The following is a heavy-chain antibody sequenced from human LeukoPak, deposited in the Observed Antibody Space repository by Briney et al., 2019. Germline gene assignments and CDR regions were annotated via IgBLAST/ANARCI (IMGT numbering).Heavy chain of an antibody. CDR1: GYTFTGYY. CDR3: ARPDGITGTADY. Sequence: GASVKVSCKASGYTFTGYYMHWVRQAPGQGLEWMGWINPNSGGTNYAQKLQGRVTMTTDTSTSTAYMELRSLRSDDTAVYYCARPDGITGTADYWGQGALVTVSS. J-gene: IGHJ4*02. CDR2: INPNSGGT. V-gene: IGHV1-2*02. D-gene: IGHD1-7*01.